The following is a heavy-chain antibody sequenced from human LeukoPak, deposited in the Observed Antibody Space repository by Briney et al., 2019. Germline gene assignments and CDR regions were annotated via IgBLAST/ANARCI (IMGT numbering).Heavy chain of an antibody. D-gene: IGHD3-22*01. J-gene: IGHJ4*02. V-gene: IGHV3-23*01. Sequence: GGSLRLSCAASGFTFSSYAMSWVRQAPGKGLEWVSAIGGSGGSTYYADSVKGRFTISRDNSENTLYLQMNSLRAEDTAVYYCAKESPDYYDSSGYYYSEYDYWGQGTLVTVSS. CDR3: AKESPDYYDSSGYYYSEYDY. CDR2: IGGSGGST. CDR1: GFTFSSYA.